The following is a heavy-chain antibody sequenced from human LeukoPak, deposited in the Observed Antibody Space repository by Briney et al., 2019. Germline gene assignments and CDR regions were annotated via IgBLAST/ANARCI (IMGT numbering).Heavy chain of an antibody. Sequence: GGSLRLSCAASGFTFSSYWMHWVRQAPGKGLVWVSRINSDESGTNYADSVKGRFTISRDNARNTVYLQMNSLRAEDTAVYYCARGWVPSDITLKWGQGTMVTVSS. CDR1: GFTFSSYW. D-gene: IGHD3-22*01. CDR3: ARGWVPSDITLK. CDR2: INSDESGT. J-gene: IGHJ3*01. V-gene: IGHV3-74*01.